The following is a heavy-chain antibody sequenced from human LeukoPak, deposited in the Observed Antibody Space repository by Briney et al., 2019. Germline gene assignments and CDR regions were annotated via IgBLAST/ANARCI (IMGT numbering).Heavy chain of an antibody. CDR2: IYYSGST. CDR1: GGSISSYY. D-gene: IGHD3-3*01. CDR3: ARAAYDFWSGYYTQLAS. J-gene: IGHJ5*01. Sequence: SETLSLTCTVSGGSISSYYWSWIRQPPGKGLEWIGYIYYSGSTNYNPSLKSRVTISVDTSKNQFSLKLSSVTAADTAVYYCARAAYDFWSGYYTQLASWGQGTLVTVSS. V-gene: IGHV4-59*01.